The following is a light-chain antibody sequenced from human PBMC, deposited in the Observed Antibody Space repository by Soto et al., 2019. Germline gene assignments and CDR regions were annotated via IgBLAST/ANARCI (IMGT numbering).Light chain of an antibody. CDR2: EVF. CDR1: SNDIGAYNY. V-gene: IGLV2-8*01. Sequence: QSVLTQPPSASGSPGQSVTISCTGTSNDIGAYNYVSWYQHHPGKVPKLLIYEVFRRPSGVPDRFSASKSGNTASLTVSGLQPEDEADYYCLSYVGRATGVFGSGTKVT. J-gene: IGLJ1*01. CDR3: LSYVGRATGV.